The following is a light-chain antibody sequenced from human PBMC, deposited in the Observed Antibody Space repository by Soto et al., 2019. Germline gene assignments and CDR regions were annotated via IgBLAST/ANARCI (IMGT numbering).Light chain of an antibody. J-gene: IGLJ1*01. CDR2: EVN. CDR3: SSYAGSSNV. CDR1: SSDVGGYNY. Sequence: QSALTQPPSVSGSPGQSVTISCTVTSSDVGGYNYVSWYQQHPGKAPKLMIYEVNKRPSGVPDRFSGSKSGNTASPTVAGLQAEDEADYYCSSYAGSSNVFGTGTKVTVL. V-gene: IGLV2-8*01.